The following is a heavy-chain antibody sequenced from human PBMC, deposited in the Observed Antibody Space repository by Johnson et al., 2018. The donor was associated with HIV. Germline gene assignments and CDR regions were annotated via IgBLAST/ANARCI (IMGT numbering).Heavy chain of an antibody. CDR2: ISWNSGSI. Sequence: VQLVESGGGLVQPGRSLRLSCAASGFTFDDYAMHWVRQAPGKGLEWVSGISWNSGSIGYADSVKGRFTISRDNAKNSLYLQMNSLRAEDTALYYCAKDIVATIKTAFDILGQGTMVTVSS. J-gene: IGHJ3*02. CDR3: AKDIVATIKTAFDI. D-gene: IGHD5-12*01. CDR1: GFTFDDYA. V-gene: IGHV3-9*01.